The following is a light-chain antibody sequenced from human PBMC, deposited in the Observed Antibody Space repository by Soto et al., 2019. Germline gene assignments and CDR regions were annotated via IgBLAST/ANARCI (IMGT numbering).Light chain of an antibody. CDR2: DSS. CDR3: QQYGSSGT. J-gene: IGKJ1*01. Sequence: EIVMTQSPATLSVSPGERATLSFRASQSVSSNLAWYQQKPGQAPRLLIYDSSNRATGVPARFSGSGSGTDFTLTISSLEPEDFAVYYCQQYGSSGTFGQGTKVDIK. CDR1: QSVSSN. V-gene: IGKV3D-15*01.